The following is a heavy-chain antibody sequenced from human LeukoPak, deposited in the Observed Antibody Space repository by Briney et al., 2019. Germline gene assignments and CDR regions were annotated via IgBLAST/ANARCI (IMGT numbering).Heavy chain of an antibody. CDR3: ARGMGSSSWFDY. J-gene: IGHJ5*01. Sequence: SETLSLTCAVYGGSFSGCYWSWIRQPPGKGLEWIGEINHSGSTNYNPSLKSRVTISVDTSKNQFSLKLSSVTAADTAVYYCARGMGSSSWFDYWGQGTLVTVSS. CDR1: GGSFSGCY. V-gene: IGHV4-34*01. D-gene: IGHD6-13*01. CDR2: INHSGST.